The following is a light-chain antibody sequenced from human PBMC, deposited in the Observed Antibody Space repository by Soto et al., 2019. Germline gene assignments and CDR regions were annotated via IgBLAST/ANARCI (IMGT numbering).Light chain of an antibody. J-gene: IGLJ2*01. CDR2: EVN. Sequence: QSALTQPPSTSGSPGQSVTISCSGTSSDVGAYNYVSWYQQHPHKAPKLMIYEVNKRPSGVPDRFSGSKSGNTASLTVSGLQADDEGDYYCSSYAGSNNLVFGGGTKLTVL. V-gene: IGLV2-8*01. CDR1: SSDVGAYNY. CDR3: SSYAGSNNLV.